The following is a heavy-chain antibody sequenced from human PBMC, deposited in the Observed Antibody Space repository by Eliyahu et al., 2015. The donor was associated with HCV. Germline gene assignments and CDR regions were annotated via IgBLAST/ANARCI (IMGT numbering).Heavy chain of an antibody. D-gene: IGHD3-22*01. V-gene: IGHV3-7*03. J-gene: IGHJ1*01. Sequence: EVQLVESGGGLVQPGGSLRLSCVASGXTXXNXWXSWVRQAPGKGLEWVANMKADGSEKHYVDSVKGRFTISRDNAKNSTYLQMNSLRAEDTAIYYCARDGGTGGSSGYYRYFQNWGQGTLVTVSS. CDR1: GXTXXNXW. CDR3: ARDGGTGGSSGYYRYFQN. CDR2: MKADGSEK.